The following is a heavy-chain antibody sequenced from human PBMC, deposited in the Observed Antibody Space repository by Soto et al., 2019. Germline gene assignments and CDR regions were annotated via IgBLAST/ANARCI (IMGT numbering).Heavy chain of an antibody. Sequence: SETLSLTCTVSGGSISSYYWSWIRQPAGKGLEWIGRIYTSGSTNYNPSLKSRVTMSVDTSKNQFSLKLSSVTAADTAVYYCARDGTHPLRDWYYYYGMDVWGQGTTVTVSS. CDR2: IYTSGST. J-gene: IGHJ6*02. CDR3: ARDGTHPLRDWYYYYGMDV. V-gene: IGHV4-4*07. CDR1: GGSISSYY. D-gene: IGHD1-1*01.